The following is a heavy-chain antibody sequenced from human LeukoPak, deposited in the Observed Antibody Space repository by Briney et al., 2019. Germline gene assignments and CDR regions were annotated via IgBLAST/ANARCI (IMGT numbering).Heavy chain of an antibody. Sequence: PGGSLRLSCAASGFTFSSHGMNWVRQAPGKGLECVSSVRSSSRYMYYADSVQGRFTIFRDNAENSLFLQMNSLRAEDTAVYYCARESYDSSGYYPRDFDYWGQGTLVTVSS. CDR3: ARESYDSSGYYPRDFDY. D-gene: IGHD3-22*01. V-gene: IGHV3-21*01. J-gene: IGHJ4*02. CDR2: VRSSSRYM. CDR1: GFTFSSHG.